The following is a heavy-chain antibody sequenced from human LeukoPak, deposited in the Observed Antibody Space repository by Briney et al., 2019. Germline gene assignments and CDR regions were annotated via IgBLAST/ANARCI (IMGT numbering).Heavy chain of an antibody. CDR3: AREYKVVVIGAVDP. CDR1: GFTFSSYW. CDR2: INSDGSST. V-gene: IGHV3-74*01. J-gene: IGHJ5*02. Sequence: PGGSLRLSCAPSGFTFSSYWMHWVRQAPGKGLVWLSRINSDGSSTIYADSVKGRFTLSRDHDKHTLYLQMNSVRAEDTAVYYCAREYKVVVIGAVDPWGQGTLVTVSS. D-gene: IGHD3-22*01.